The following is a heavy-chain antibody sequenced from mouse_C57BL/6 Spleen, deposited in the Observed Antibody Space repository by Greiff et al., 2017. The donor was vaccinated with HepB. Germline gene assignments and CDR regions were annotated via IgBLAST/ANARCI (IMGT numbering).Heavy chain of an antibody. Sequence: EVQLQQSGPELVKPGASVKISCKASGYSFTDYNMNWVKQSNGKSLEWIGVINPNYGTTSYNQKFKGKATLTVDQSSSTAYMQLNSLTSEDSAVYYWARSVYYSNYDWFAYWGQGTLVTVSA. V-gene: IGHV1-39*01. J-gene: IGHJ3*01. CDR2: INPNYGTT. CDR3: ARSVYYSNYDWFAY. D-gene: IGHD2-5*01. CDR1: GYSFTDYN.